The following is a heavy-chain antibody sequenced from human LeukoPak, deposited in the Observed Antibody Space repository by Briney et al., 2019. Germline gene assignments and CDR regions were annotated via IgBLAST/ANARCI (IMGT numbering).Heavy chain of an antibody. CDR3: YIAVAGIDY. V-gene: IGHV4-34*01. J-gene: IGHJ4*02. CDR1: GGSFSGYY. D-gene: IGHD6-19*01. CDR2: INHSGST. Sequence: SETLSLTCAVYGGSFSGYYWSWIRQPPGEGLEWIGEINHSGSTNYNPSLKSRVTISVDTSKNQFSLKLSSVTAADTAVYYCYIAVAGIDYWGQGTLVTVSS.